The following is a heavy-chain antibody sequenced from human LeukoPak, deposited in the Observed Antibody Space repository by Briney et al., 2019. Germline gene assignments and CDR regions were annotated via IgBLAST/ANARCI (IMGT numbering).Heavy chain of an antibody. CDR2: IRQDDSEK. CDR3: ATPTAGTWHFDY. D-gene: IGHD1-1*01. CDR1: GFTFSDYW. J-gene: IGHJ4*02. Sequence: GGSLRLSCSASGFTFSDYWMMWVRQAPGKGLEWVGNIRQDDSEKNYVDSVKGRFTISRDNAKNSLYLQMNSLRAEDTAVYYCATPTAGTWHFDYWGQGTLVTVSS. V-gene: IGHV3-7*01.